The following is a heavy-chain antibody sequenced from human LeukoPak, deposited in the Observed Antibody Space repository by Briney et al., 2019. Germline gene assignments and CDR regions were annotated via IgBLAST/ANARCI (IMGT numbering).Heavy chain of an antibody. CDR1: GFTFSDYY. V-gene: IGHV3-11*01. CDR3: ARDNYYDSSGRYDY. J-gene: IGHJ4*02. D-gene: IGHD3-22*01. Sequence: GGSLRLSCAASGFTFSDYYMSWIRQAPGKGLEWVSYISSSGSTIYYADSVKGRFTISRDNAKNSLYLQMDSLRAEDTAVYYCARDNYYDSSGRYDYWGQGTLVAASS. CDR2: ISSSGSTI.